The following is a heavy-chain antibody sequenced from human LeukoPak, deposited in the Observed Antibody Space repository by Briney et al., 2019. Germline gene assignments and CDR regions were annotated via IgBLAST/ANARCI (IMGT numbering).Heavy chain of an antibody. J-gene: IGHJ4*02. D-gene: IGHD1-26*01. V-gene: IGHV3-48*01. CDR3: ARDRSRIVVAPSGYFDY. CDR1: GFIFSGYS. CDR2: ISTTSTTI. Sequence: PGGSLRLSCAASGFIFSGYSMSWVRHAPGKGLEWVSYISTTSTTIYYADSVKGRFTISRDNAKNSLYLQMNSLRAEDTAIYYCARDRSRIVVAPSGYFDYWGQGTLVTVSS.